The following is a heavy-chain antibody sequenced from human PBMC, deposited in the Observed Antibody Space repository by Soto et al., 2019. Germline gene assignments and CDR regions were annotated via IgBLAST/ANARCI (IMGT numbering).Heavy chain of an antibody. Sequence: SVKVSCKASGGTFSSYAISRVRQAPGQGLEWMGGIIPIFGTANYAQKFQGRVTITADESTSTAYMELSSLRSEDTAVYYCAVAGNPDGSGLWDYYYYYGMDVWGQGTTVTVSS. CDR3: AVAGNPDGSGLWDYYYYYGMDV. D-gene: IGHD6-19*01. V-gene: IGHV1-69*13. CDR1: GGTFSSYA. CDR2: IIPIFGTA. J-gene: IGHJ6*02.